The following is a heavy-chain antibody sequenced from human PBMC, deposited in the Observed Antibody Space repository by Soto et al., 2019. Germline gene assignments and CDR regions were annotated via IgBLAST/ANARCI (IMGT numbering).Heavy chain of an antibody. CDR1: GGTFSSYA. CDR3: AREGYCSGGSCYPTTNLAY. Sequence: QVQLVQSGAEVKKPGSSVKVSCKASGGTFSSYAISWVRQAPGQGLEWMGGISPTFGPANYAQKFQGRLTITADESTSTAYMELSSLRSEDTAVYYCAREGYCSGGSCYPTTNLAYCGQGTLVTVAS. CDR2: ISPTFGPA. V-gene: IGHV1-69*01. D-gene: IGHD2-15*01. J-gene: IGHJ4*02.